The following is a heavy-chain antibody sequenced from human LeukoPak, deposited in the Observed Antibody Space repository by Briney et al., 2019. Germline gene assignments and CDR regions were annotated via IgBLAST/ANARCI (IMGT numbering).Heavy chain of an antibody. CDR1: GFTFSNYA. CDR3: AKELYGNPSGY. J-gene: IGHJ4*02. CDR2: VSGSGGRT. V-gene: IGHV3-23*01. D-gene: IGHD2-8*01. Sequence: GGSLRLSCAASGFTFSNYAMSWVRQAPGKGLEWVAGVSGSGGRTFYADSVKGRFTISRDNSKNTLYLQMNSLRAEDTAVYYCAKELYGNPSGYWGQGTRVTVSS.